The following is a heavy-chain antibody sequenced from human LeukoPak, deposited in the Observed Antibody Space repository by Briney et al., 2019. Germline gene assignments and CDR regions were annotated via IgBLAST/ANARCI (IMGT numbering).Heavy chain of an antibody. Sequence: SETLSLTCTVSGGSISSGGYYWSWIRQPPGKGLEWIGYIYYSGSTNYNPSLKSRVTISVDTSKNQFSLKLSSVTAADTAVYYCARVPVVPAAIPDHYYYYMDVWGKGTTVTVSS. V-gene: IGHV4-61*08. CDR1: GGSISSGGYY. D-gene: IGHD2-2*01. CDR2: IYYSGST. J-gene: IGHJ6*03. CDR3: ARVPVVPAAIPDHYYYYMDV.